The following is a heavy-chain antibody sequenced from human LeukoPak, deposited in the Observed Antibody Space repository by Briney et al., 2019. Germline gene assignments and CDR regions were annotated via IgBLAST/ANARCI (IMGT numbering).Heavy chain of an antibody. Sequence: GGSLRLSCAASGFTFSSYAMSWVRQAPGKSLEWVSGIGGSGSRTYYADSVKGRFTVSRDNSKNTLYLQMNSLRAEDTAVYYCAKADSGTGAFDYWGQGTLVTVSS. CDR3: AKADSGTGAFDY. V-gene: IGHV3-23*01. CDR2: IGGSGSRT. D-gene: IGHD2-21*01. CDR1: GFTFSSYA. J-gene: IGHJ4*02.